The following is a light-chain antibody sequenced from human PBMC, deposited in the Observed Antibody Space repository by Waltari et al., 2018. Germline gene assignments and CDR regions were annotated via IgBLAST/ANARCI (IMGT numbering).Light chain of an antibody. V-gene: IGKV1-5*03. CDR1: QSSVGC. CDR3: LQYKSYPWT. Sequence: DIQVTQSPSTLSEYVGDQVTITCRASQSSVGCLAWYQQKPGNAPRLLIYKASYLESGVPSRFSGSGSGTEFTLTISSLQADDFATYYCLQYKSYPWTFGQGTKVEIK. CDR2: KAS. J-gene: IGKJ1*01.